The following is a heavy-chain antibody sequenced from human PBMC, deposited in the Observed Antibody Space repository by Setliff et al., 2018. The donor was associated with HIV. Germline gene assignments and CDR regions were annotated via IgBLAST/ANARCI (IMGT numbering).Heavy chain of an antibody. CDR1: GYSISSGYY. D-gene: IGHD3-10*01. J-gene: IGHJ4*02. Sequence: PSETLSLTCAVSGYSISSGYYWGWVRQPPGKGLEWIGSIYHSGSTYYNPSLKSRVTISVDTSKNQFSLKLSSVTAADTAVYYCARRGVVGWGYYSSPIFDYWGQGTLVTVSS. CDR3: ARRGVVGWGYYSSPIFDY. CDR2: IYHSGST. V-gene: IGHV4-38-2*01.